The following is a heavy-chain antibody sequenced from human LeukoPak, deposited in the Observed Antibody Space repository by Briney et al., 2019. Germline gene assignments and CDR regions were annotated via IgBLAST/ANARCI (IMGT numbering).Heavy chain of an antibody. CDR3: ARSEVVAATDFDY. D-gene: IGHD2-15*01. CDR2: ISYDGSNK. Sequence: GGSLRLSCAASGFTFSSYAMHWVRQAPGKGLEWVAVISYDGSNKYYADSVKGRFTISRDNSKNTLYLQMNSLRAEDTAVYYCARSEVVAATDFDYWGQGTLVTVSS. V-gene: IGHV3-30-3*01. J-gene: IGHJ4*02. CDR1: GFTFSSYA.